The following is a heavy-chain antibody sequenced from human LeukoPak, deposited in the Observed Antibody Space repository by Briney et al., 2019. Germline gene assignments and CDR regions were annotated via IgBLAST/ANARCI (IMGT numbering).Heavy chain of an antibody. D-gene: IGHD5-18*01. CDR2: ISGSGGST. Sequence: GGSLRLSCAASGFTFSSYAMSWVRQAPGKGLEWVSAISGSGGSTNYADSVKGRFTISRDNSKNTLYLQMNSLRAEDTAVYYCAKGFGYSYGSAAFDIWGQGTMVTVSS. J-gene: IGHJ3*02. CDR1: GFTFSSYA. V-gene: IGHV3-23*01. CDR3: AKGFGYSYGSAAFDI.